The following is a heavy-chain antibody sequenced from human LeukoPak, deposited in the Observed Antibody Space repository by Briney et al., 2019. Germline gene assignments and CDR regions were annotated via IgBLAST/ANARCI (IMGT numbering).Heavy chain of an antibody. CDR3: ARSLATSYYYMDD. Sequence: GGSLILSCAASGFSFSNCAMHGVRQAPGKGLEWVAVISYDGSNKFYADFVKGRFTISRDNSKNTLHLQMNSLRAEDTAVYYCARSLATSYYYMDDWGKGTTVTVSS. CDR1: GFSFSNCA. J-gene: IGHJ6*03. D-gene: IGHD5-12*01. V-gene: IGHV3-30*04. CDR2: ISYDGSNK.